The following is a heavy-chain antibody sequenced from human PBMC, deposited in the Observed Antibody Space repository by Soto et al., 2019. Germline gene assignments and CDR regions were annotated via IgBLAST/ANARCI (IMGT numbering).Heavy chain of an antibody. V-gene: IGHV1-2*02. D-gene: IGHD3-16*01. CDR3: ARIYVDVTE. Sequence: QLVQSGAEGKKPGASVKVSCKTSGPTFIAYYIHWVRQAPGQGLAWMGWIDPKSGGTTYEQKVHDRVTMARDTSINTAYMVLNTLASDDTALYYCARIYVDVTEWGPGTLITVSS. CDR1: GPTFIAYY. CDR2: IDPKSGGT. J-gene: IGHJ4*02.